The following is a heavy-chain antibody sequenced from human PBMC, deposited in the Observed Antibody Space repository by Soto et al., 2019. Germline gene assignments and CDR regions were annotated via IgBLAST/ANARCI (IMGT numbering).Heavy chain of an antibody. V-gene: IGHV4-59*01. D-gene: IGHD6-13*01. J-gene: IGHJ4*02. CDR2: VYNSGST. Sequence: SETLSLTCTVSGGSISSNYWTWIRQPPGKGLEWIGYVYNSGSTNYNPSLKSRVTISEDTSKSQFSLKVNSMTAADTAVYYCARYRREAVAGYTLDNWGQGILVTVPQ. CDR1: GGSISSNY. CDR3: ARYRREAVAGYTLDN.